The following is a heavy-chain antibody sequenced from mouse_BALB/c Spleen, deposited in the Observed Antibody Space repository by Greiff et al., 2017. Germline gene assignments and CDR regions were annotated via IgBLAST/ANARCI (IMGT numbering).Heavy chain of an antibody. D-gene: IGHD2-1*01. CDR2: ISSGGGST. Sequence: EVHLVESGGGLVKPGGSLKLSCAASGFAFSSYDMSWVRQTPEKRLEWVAYISSGGGSTYYPDTVKGRFTISRDNAKNTLYLQMSSLKSEDTAMYYCARWGNSFAYWGQGTLVTVSA. CDR3: ARWGNSFAY. CDR1: GFAFSSYD. V-gene: IGHV5-12-1*01. J-gene: IGHJ3*01.